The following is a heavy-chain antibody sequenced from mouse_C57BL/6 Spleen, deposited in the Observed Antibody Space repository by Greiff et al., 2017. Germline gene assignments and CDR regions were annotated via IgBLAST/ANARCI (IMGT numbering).Heavy chain of an antibody. V-gene: IGHV1-72*01. D-gene: IGHD1-1*01. Sequence: VQLQQSGAELVKPGASVKLSCKASGYTFTSYWMHWVKQRPGRGLEWIGRIDPNSGGTKYNEKFKSKATLTVDKPSSTAYMQLSSLTSEDSAVYYCARGDYGSSYDYWYFDVWGTGTTVTVSS. CDR2: IDPNSGGT. J-gene: IGHJ1*03. CDR3: ARGDYGSSYDYWYFDV. CDR1: GYTFTSYW.